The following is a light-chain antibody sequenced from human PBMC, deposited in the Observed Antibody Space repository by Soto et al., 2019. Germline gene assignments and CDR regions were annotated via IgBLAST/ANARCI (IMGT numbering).Light chain of an antibody. CDR3: QHYVTSLTT. CDR2: GAS. CDR1: QSVNSNY. Sequence: ELVLTQSPGTLSLSPGERATLSCGASQSVNSNYLAWYQQKPGQAPRLIIFGASIRVKGIPDRFIGSGSGTDFTLTISRLEPEDFAVYYCQHYVTSLTTFGQGTKGEGK. J-gene: IGKJ1*01. V-gene: IGKV3-20*01.